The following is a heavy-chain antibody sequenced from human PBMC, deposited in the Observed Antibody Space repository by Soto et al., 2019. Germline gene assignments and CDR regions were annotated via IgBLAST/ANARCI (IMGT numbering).Heavy chain of an antibody. CDR1: GGSISYEYYH. Sequence: QVQLQQSGPGLVKPSQTLSLTCTVSGGSISYEYYHWTWIRQSPGKGLEWIGYIHYSGSIIYNPSCKSRVTISVDKSKNQFSLQLSSVTAADTSVYFCAREDDGGDRDYYGLDVWGQGTTVTVSS. J-gene: IGHJ6*02. CDR2: IHYSGSI. D-gene: IGHD2-21*02. V-gene: IGHV4-30-4*08. CDR3: AREDDGGDRDYYGLDV.